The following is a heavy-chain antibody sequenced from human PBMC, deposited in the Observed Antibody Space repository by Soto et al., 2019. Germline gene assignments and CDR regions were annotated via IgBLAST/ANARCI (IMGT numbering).Heavy chain of an antibody. J-gene: IGHJ4*02. D-gene: IGHD6-6*01. CDR3: ARASSSSSAADY. CDR2: IYDSESA. CDR1: GESISSGGYY. V-gene: IGHV4-31*03. Sequence: VQLQESGPGLVKPSQTLSLTCSVSGESISSGGYYWSWFRHHPGKGLEWIGYIYDSESAYYNPSLKSRVTISMDTSKNHFAMRLSSVTAADTAVYYCARASSSSSAADYWGQGTLATVSS.